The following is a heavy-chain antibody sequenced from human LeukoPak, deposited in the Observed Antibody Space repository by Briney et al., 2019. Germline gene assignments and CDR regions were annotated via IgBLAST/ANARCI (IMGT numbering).Heavy chain of an antibody. CDR2: ISYDGSNK. V-gene: IGHV3-30-3*01. D-gene: IGHD5-18*01. J-gene: IGHJ6*02. Sequence: GGSLRLSCAASGFTFSSYAMHWVRQAPGKGLEWVAVISYDGSNKYYADSVKGRFTISRDNSKNTLYLQMNSLRAEDTAVYYCARDMDGYSYGYYYYGMDVWGQGTTVTVSS. CDR3: ARDMDGYSYGYYYYGMDV. CDR1: GFTFSSYA.